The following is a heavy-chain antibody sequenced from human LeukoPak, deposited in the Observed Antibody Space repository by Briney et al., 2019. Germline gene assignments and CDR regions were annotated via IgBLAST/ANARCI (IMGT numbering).Heavy chain of an antibody. CDR3: ARGPNYYDSSGYSLFDY. CDR1: GYTFTSYD. V-gene: IGHV1-8*01. Sequence: GASVTVSCKASGYTFTSYDINWVRQATGQGLEWMGCMNPNSGNTGYAQKFQGRVTMTRNTSISTAYMELSSLRSEDTAVYYCARGPNYYDSSGYSLFDYWGQGTLVTVSS. CDR2: MNPNSGNT. J-gene: IGHJ4*02. D-gene: IGHD3-22*01.